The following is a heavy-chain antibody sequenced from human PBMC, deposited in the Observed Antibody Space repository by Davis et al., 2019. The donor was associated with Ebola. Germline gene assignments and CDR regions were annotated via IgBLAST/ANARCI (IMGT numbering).Heavy chain of an antibody. V-gene: IGHV3-7*01. CDR3: AKEGGSSSWLYYYGMDV. CDR1: GFTFSSYW. Sequence: GESLKISCAASGFTFSSYWMSWVRQAPGKGLEWVANIKQDGSEKYYVDSVKGRFTISRDNSKNTLYLQMNSLRAEDTAVYYCAKEGGSSSWLYYYGMDVWGQGTTVTVSS. J-gene: IGHJ6*02. D-gene: IGHD6-13*01. CDR2: IKQDGSEK.